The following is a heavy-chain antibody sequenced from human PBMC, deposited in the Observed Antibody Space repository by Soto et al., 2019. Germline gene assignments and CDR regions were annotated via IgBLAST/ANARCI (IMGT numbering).Heavy chain of an antibody. CDR3: ARRTTVTTTSPYYYYYYGMDV. CDR1: GYTFTSYC. Sequence: ASVNVSCKSSGYTFTSYCISWVRQAPGQGLEWMGWISAYNGNTNYAQKLQGRVTMTTDTSTSTAYMELRSLRSDDTAVYYCARRTTVTTTSPYYYYYYGMDVWGQGTTVTVSS. V-gene: IGHV1-18*04. CDR2: ISAYNGNT. J-gene: IGHJ6*02. D-gene: IGHD4-4*01.